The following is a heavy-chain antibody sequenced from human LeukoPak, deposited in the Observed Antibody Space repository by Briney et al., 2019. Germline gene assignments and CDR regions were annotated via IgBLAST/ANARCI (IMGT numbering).Heavy chain of an antibody. CDR2: ISYDGSNK. V-gene: IGHV3-30*03. CDR1: GFTFSSYG. CDR3: VFEGRADAFDI. J-gene: IGHJ3*02. Sequence: PGGPLRLSCAASGFTFSSYGMHWVRQAPGKGLEWVAVISYDGSNKYYADSVKGRFTISRDNSKNTLYLQMNSLRAEDTAVYYCVFEGRADAFDIWGQGTMVTVSS. D-gene: IGHD3-10*01.